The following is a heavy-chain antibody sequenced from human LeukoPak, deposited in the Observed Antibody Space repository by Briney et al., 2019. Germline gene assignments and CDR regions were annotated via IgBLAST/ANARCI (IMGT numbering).Heavy chain of an antibody. D-gene: IGHD3-22*01. CDR1: GFTFSSYA. Sequence: GGSLRLSCAASGFTFSSYAMSWVRQAPGKGLEWVSGISGSGGSTYYAASVKGRFTISRDNSKNTLYLQMNSLRAEDTAVYYCANDGAYYDINTYAFDIWGQGTMVTVSS. J-gene: IGHJ3*02. CDR2: ISGSGGST. V-gene: IGHV3-23*01. CDR3: ANDGAYYDINTYAFDI.